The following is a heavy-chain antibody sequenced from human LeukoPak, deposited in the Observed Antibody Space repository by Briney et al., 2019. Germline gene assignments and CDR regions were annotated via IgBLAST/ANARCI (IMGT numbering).Heavy chain of an antibody. J-gene: IGHJ4*02. D-gene: IGHD1-1*01. CDR1: GFTFSSAW. V-gene: IGHV3-15*01. Sequence: GGSLRLSCAASGFTFSSAWMNWVRQAPGKGLEWVGRIKNKRSGGTTDYAAPVQGRFTISRDDSGNTLYLQMNSLGTEDTAVYYCTTGQATTSHDGYWGQGTLVIVSS. CDR3: TTGQATTSHDGY. CDR2: IKNKRSGGTT.